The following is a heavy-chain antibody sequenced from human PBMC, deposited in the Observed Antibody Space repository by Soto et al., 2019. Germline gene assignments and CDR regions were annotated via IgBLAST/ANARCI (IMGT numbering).Heavy chain of an antibody. CDR1: GYTFTSYD. V-gene: IGHV1-8*01. CDR3: ARYCSSTSCYDTYFDY. J-gene: IGHJ4*02. D-gene: IGHD2-2*01. CDR2: MNPNSGNK. Sequence: QVQLVQSGAEVKKPGASVKVSCKASGYTFTSYDINWVRQATGQGLEWMGWMNPNSGNKGYAQKFQGRVTMTRNNSISTAYMELSSLRSEDTAVYYCARYCSSTSCYDTYFDYWGQGTLVTVSS.